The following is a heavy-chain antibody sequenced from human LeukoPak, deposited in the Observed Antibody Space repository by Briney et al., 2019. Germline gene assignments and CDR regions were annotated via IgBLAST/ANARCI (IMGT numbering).Heavy chain of an antibody. CDR1: GFSFSDYF. D-gene: IGHD6-13*01. CDR3: ARVGVITAAGTYDY. V-gene: IGHV3-11*01. CDR2: MRGSGDTV. J-gene: IGHJ4*02. Sequence: GGSLRLSCVASGFSFSDYFVTWIRQAPGNGLQWIAHMRGSGDTVSYADSVRGRLTISRDNVKNSLYLQMNGLRVEDTAVYYCARVGVITAAGTYDYWGQGALVTVSS.